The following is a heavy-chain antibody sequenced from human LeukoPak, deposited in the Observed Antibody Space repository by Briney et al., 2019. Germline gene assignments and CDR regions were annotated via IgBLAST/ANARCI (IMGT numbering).Heavy chain of an antibody. V-gene: IGHV4-4*07. CDR3: ARLKFYDSTGYSPGHYMDV. CDR1: GGPIYSYY. Sequence: PSETLSLTCTVSGGPIYSYYWSWIRQTGGKGLEWIGRLYPGVSTNYNPSLKSRVTMSVDTSKNQFALKLSAVTAADTAVYYCARLKFYDSTGYSPGHYMDVWGKGTTVTVSS. J-gene: IGHJ6*03. CDR2: LYPGVST. D-gene: IGHD3-22*01.